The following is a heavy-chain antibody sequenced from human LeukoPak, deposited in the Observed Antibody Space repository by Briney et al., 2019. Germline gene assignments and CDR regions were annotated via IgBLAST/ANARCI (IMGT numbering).Heavy chain of an antibody. Sequence: PSETLSLTCTVSGASISSYYWSWVRQPPGKGLEWIGYIYYSGSTNYNPSLKSRVTISVDTSKNQFSLRLSSVTAADTAVYYCARHRYYYDSSGYYYQPWGQGTLVTVSS. J-gene: IGHJ5*02. D-gene: IGHD3-22*01. V-gene: IGHV4-59*01. CDR2: IYYSGST. CDR1: GASISSYY. CDR3: ARHRYYYDSSGYYYQP.